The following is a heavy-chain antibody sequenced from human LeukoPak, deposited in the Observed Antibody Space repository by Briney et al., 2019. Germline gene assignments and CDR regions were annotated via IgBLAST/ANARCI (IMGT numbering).Heavy chain of an antibody. V-gene: IGHV1-24*01. D-gene: IGHD6-13*01. CDR3: ATQQLVRNWFDP. J-gene: IGHJ5*02. CDR2: FDPEDGET. Sequence: GASVKVSRKVSGYTLTELSMHWVRQAPGKGLEWMGGFDPEDGETIYAQKFQGRVTMTEDTSTDTAYMELSSLRSEDTAVYYCATQQLVRNWFDPWGQGTLVTVSS. CDR1: GYTLTELS.